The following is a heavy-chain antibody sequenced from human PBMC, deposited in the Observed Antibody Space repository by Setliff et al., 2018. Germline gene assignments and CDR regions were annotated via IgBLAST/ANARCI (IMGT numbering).Heavy chain of an antibody. CDR1: GFTFGDYP. V-gene: IGHV3-49*03. J-gene: IGHJ4*02. CDR3: AKDQCCGGSCYAPMYSLGY. Sequence: GGSLRLSCAASGFTFGDYPVNWFRQAPGKGLEWVGFIRSKAYGGTTEYAPSVKGRFTISRDDSKSIGYLQMNSLRVEDTAVYYCAKDQCCGGSCYAPMYSLGYWGQGSLVTVSS. D-gene: IGHD2-15*01. CDR2: IRSKAYGGTT.